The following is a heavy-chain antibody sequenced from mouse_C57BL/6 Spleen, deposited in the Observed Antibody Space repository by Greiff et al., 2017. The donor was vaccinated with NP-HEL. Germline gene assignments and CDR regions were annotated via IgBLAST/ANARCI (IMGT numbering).Heavy chain of an antibody. D-gene: IGHD2-5*01. Sequence: LQESGAELVRPGTSVKVSCKASGYAFTNYLIEWVKQRPGQGLEWIGVINPGSGGTNYNEKFKGKATLTADKSSSTAYMQLSSLTSEDSAVYFCARRIYSNYAMDYWGQGTSVTVSS. J-gene: IGHJ4*01. V-gene: IGHV1-54*01. CDR1: GYAFTNYL. CDR2: INPGSGGT. CDR3: ARRIYSNYAMDY.